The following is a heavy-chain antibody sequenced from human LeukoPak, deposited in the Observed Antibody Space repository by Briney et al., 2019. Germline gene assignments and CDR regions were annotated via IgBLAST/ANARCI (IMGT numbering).Heavy chain of an antibody. V-gene: IGHV3-9*01. CDR3: AKAPSLVLPSDY. J-gene: IGHJ4*02. CDR1: GFTFDDYA. D-gene: IGHD2-2*01. CDR2: ISWNSGSI. Sequence: GGSLRLSCAASGFTFDDYAMHWVRQAPGKGLEWVSGISWNSGSIGYADSVKGRFTISRDNAKNSLYLQMNSLRTEDTALYYCAKAPSLVLPSDYWGQGTLVTVSS.